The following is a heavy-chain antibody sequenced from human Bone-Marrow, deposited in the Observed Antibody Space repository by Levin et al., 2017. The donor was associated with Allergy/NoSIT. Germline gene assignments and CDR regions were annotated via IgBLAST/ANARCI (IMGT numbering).Heavy chain of an antibody. CDR1: GFTVSSNY. J-gene: IGHJ3*01. Sequence: GESLKISCAVSGFTVSSNYMSWVRQAPGKGLEWVSVIYDGGSTYYADSVKGRFTISRDDFKNTLFLQMNSLRAEDTAVYYCARVPVFSRVQATWGQGTMVAVSS. V-gene: IGHV3-53*01. CDR2: IYDGGST. D-gene: IGHD3-9*01. CDR3: ARVPVFSRVQAT.